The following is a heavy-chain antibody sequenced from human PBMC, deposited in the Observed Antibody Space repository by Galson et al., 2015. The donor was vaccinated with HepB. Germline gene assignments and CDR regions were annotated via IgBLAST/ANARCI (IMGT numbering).Heavy chain of an antibody. CDR1: GFTFSSYG. D-gene: IGHD6-13*01. Sequence: ALRLPCAASGFTFSSYGMHCGRPAPGHGLEWGAVLCYDGSNKYYADSVKGRFTISRDNSKNTLYLQMTSLRAEDTAVYYCARGQYTSSWYGGEQEYGRAVGGHGTAVTVSS. V-gene: IGHV3-33*01. CDR2: LCYDGSNK. CDR3: ARGQYTSSWYGGEQEYGRAV. J-gene: IGHJ6*02.